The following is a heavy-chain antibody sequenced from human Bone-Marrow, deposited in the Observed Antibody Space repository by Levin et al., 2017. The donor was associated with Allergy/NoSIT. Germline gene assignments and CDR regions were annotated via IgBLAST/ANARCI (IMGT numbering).Heavy chain of an antibody. J-gene: IGHJ4*02. Sequence: PGGSLRLSCAASGFTFSTYAMSWVRQAPGKGLEWVSTISDLSDSTHYADSVKGRFTISRDNSKKTLFLQMNSLRAEDTAVYFCAREILFWNGLDFYFDHWGQGTLVTVSS. CDR1: GFTFSTYA. CDR3: AREILFWNGLDFYFDH. CDR2: ISDLSDST. D-gene: IGHD3-3*01. V-gene: IGHV3-23*01.